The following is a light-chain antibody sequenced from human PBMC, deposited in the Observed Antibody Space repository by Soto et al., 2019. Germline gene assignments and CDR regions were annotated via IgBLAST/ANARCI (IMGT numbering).Light chain of an antibody. CDR3: ASWPAS. V-gene: IGLV2-14*01. CDR2: EVT. Sequence: QSALTQPASVSGSPGQSIAISCTGTSSDIGGHNYVSWYQQHPGKAPKLIIYEVTNRPSGASSRFSGSKSGDTASLTISGLVAEDEAHYYCASWPASFGGGTKVTVL. CDR1: SSDIGGHNY. J-gene: IGLJ2*01.